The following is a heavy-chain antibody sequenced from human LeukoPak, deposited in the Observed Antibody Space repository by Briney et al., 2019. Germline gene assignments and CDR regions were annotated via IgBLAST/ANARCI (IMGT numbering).Heavy chain of an antibody. CDR3: ARDRGVIMPGGDC. CDR2: INPNTGGT. J-gene: IGHJ4*02. CDR1: GYTFTGYY. Sequence: ASVKVSCKASGYTFTGYYIHWVRQAPGQGLEWMGWINPNTGGTNYAEKFQGRVTMTSDTSISAAYMDLSRLRSDDTAVYYCARDRGVIMPGGDCWGQGTLVTVSS. D-gene: IGHD3-10*01. V-gene: IGHV1-2*02.